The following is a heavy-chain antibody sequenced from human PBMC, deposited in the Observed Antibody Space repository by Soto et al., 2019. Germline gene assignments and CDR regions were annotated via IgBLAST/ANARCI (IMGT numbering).Heavy chain of an antibody. CDR1: GFTFSNAW. CDR2: IKSKTDGGTT. J-gene: IGHJ6*02. D-gene: IGHD1-1*01. Sequence: EVQLVESGGGLVKPGGSLRLSCAASGFTFSNAWMNWFSQAPGQGLEWVGRIKSKTDGGTTDYAAPAKGRFTISRDESKNTLYLQMNSLKTEDTAVYYCITAGNNYYYYGMDVFGQGTTVTVSS. CDR3: ITAGNNYYYYGMDV. V-gene: IGHV3-15*07.